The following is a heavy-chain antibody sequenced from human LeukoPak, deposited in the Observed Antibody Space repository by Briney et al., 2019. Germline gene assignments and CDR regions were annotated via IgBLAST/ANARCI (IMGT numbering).Heavy chain of an antibody. V-gene: IGHV3-11*01. CDR3: ARGPGNRGYFDY. Sequence: GGSLRLSCTASGFSFSFSDSYLIWIRQAPGKGLEWVSYISKSGSTIYYPDPVKGRFTISRDNAKNSVYLQMNSLRAEDTAVYYCARGPGNRGYFDYWGQGTLVTVSS. CDR1: GFSFSFSDSY. J-gene: IGHJ4*02. D-gene: IGHD1-14*01. CDR2: ISKSGSTI.